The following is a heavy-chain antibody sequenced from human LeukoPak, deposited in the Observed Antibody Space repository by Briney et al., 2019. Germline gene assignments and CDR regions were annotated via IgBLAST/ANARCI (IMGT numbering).Heavy chain of an antibody. V-gene: IGHV3-23*01. D-gene: IGHD3-22*01. CDR1: GFTFSSYA. Sequence: GGSLRLSCAASGFTFSSYAMSWVRQAPGKGLEWVSAISGSGGSTYHADSVKGRFTISRDNSKNTLYLQMNSLRAEDTAVYYCAKDLSCYDSSPRDYFDYWGQGTLVTVSS. CDR2: ISGSGGST. J-gene: IGHJ4*02. CDR3: AKDLSCYDSSPRDYFDY.